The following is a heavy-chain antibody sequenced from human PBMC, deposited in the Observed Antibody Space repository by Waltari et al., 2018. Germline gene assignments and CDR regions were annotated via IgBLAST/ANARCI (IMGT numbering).Heavy chain of an antibody. CDR2: IYYSGST. D-gene: IGHD3-3*01. CDR3: ARDLGTPLDYDCWSGPDYYYMDV. J-gene: IGHJ6*03. CDR1: GGSISSYY. V-gene: IGHV4-59*01. Sequence: QVQLQESGPGLVKPSETLSLTCTVSGGSISSYYWSWIRQPPGKGLEWIGYIYYSGSTNSDPSLKTRVTISVDTAKNQCSLKLSSVTAADTAVYYCARDLGTPLDYDCWSGPDYYYMDVWGKGTTVTISS.